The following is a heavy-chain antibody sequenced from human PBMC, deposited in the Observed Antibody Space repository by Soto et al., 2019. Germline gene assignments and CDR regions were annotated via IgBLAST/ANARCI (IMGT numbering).Heavy chain of an antibody. V-gene: IGHV1-18*01. CDR1: GYTFTSYG. D-gene: IGHD3-22*01. CDR2: ISAYNGNT. Sequence: GSSVKVSCKASGYTFTSYGISSGRQAPGQRLEWMGWISAYNGNTNYAHKLQGRVTMTTDTSPSTSSMELRILRSDDTAVYYCATVPLRYYYDSSRYYYEDYWGQGTLVSVSS. CDR3: ATVPLRYYYDSSRYYYEDY. J-gene: IGHJ4*02.